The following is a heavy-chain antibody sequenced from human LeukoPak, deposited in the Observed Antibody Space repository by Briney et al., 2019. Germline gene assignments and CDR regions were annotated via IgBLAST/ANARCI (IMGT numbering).Heavy chain of an antibody. CDR1: GGSISSINYY. V-gene: IGHV4-39*02. CDR2: MYYSGST. CDR3: ARRSYSSNWYYFDY. Sequence: SETLSLTCTVSGGSISSINYYWDWIRQPPGKGLEWIGSMYYSGSTYYNPSLKSRVTISVDTSKNHFSLKLTSVTAADTAVYYCARRSYSSNWYYFDYWGQGTLVTVSS. D-gene: IGHD6-13*01. J-gene: IGHJ4*02.